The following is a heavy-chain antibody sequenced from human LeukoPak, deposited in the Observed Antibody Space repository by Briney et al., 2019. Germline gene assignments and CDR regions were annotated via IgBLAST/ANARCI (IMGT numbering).Heavy chain of an antibody. Sequence: LPGGSLRLSCAASGFTFNNYGLEWVRQAPGKGLEWLALISYDGSHTYYADSVQGRFTISRDDSKNTLNLQMNSLRAEDTAVYYCAKDLANSSTWWRANQYYYGMDVWGQGTAVTVTS. CDR3: AKDLANSSTWWRANQYYYGMDV. CDR2: ISYDGSHT. V-gene: IGHV3-30*18. CDR1: GFTFNNYG. J-gene: IGHJ6*02. D-gene: IGHD2-2*01.